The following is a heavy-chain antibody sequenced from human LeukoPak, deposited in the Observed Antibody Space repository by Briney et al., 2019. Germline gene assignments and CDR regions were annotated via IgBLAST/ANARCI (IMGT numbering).Heavy chain of an antibody. J-gene: IGHJ4*02. CDR2: VCYSGST. CDR1: GGSISSSSCC. V-gene: IGHV4-39*01. Sequence: SETLSLTCTVSGGSISSSSCCWGWIRQPPGKGLEWIGGVCYSGSTYYNPSLKSRVTISVDTSKNQFSLKLSSVTAADTAVYYCARQYSGDSRSPFFDYWGQGTLVTVSS. D-gene: IGHD5-18*01. CDR3: ARQYSGDSRSPFFDY.